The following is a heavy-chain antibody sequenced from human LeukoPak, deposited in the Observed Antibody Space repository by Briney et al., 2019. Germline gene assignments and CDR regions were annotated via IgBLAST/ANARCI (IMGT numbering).Heavy chain of an antibody. CDR1: GFPFSTYA. V-gene: IGHV3-23*01. J-gene: IGHJ4*02. Sequence: GGSLRLSCAASGFPFSTYAMNWVRQAPGKGLEWVSVITGNAGLIAYADSVKGRFTISRDNYKNTLYLQMNSLSAEDTARYYCVKDRIPDGYYSIDYWGQGTPVTVSS. CDR2: ITGNAGLI. CDR3: VKDRIPDGYYSIDY. D-gene: IGHD3-3*01.